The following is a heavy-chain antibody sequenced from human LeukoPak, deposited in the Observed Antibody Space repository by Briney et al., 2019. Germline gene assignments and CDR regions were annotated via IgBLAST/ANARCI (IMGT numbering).Heavy chain of an antibody. D-gene: IGHD3-22*01. V-gene: IGHV4-34*01. CDR1: GGSFSGYY. J-gene: IGHJ5*02. CDR2: INHSGST. Sequence: KPSETLSLTCAVYGGSFSGYYWSWIRQPPGKGLEWIGEINHSGSTNYNPSLKSRVTISVDTSKNQFSLKLSSVTAADTAVYYCARYSSSPGWFDPWGQGILVTVSS. CDR3: ARYSSSPGWFDP.